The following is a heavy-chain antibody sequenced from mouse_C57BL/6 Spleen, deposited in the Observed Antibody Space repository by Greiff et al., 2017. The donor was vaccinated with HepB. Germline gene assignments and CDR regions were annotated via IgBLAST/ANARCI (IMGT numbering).Heavy chain of an antibody. CDR1: GYTFTDYY. CDR2: INPNNGGT. V-gene: IGHV1-26*01. CDR3: ANRLRNAMDY. J-gene: IGHJ4*01. D-gene: IGHD2-2*01. Sequence: EVQLQQSGPELVKPGASVKISCKASGYTFTDYYMNWVKQSHGKSLEWIGDINPNNGGTSYNQKFKGKATLTVDKSSSTAYMELRSLTSEDSAVYYCANRLRNAMDYWGQGTSVTVSS.